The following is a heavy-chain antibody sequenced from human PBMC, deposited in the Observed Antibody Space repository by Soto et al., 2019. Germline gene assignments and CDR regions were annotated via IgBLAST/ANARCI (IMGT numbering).Heavy chain of an antibody. V-gene: IGHV1-2*02. Sequence: GASVKVSCKASGYTFTGYYMHWVRQAPGQGLEWMGWINPNSGGTNYAQKFQGRVTMTRDTSISTAYMELSRLRSDDTAVYYCARARVEGTVTTYYYYYGMDVWGQGTTVTVSS. J-gene: IGHJ6*02. D-gene: IGHD4-4*01. CDR3: ARARVEGTVTTYYYYYGMDV. CDR1: GYTFTGYY. CDR2: INPNSGGT.